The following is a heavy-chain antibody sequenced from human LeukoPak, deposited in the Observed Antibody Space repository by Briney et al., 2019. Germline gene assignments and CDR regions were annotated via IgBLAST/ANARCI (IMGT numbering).Heavy chain of an antibody. CDR2: IKQDGSEK. D-gene: IGHD3-22*01. Sequence: PPGGSLRLSCAASGFSFSSHSMNWVRQAPGKGLEWVANIKQDGSEKYYVDSVKGRLTISRDNAKNSLYLQMNSLRAEDTAVYYCARDRDPYDSSGYYIRWYYFDYWGQGTLVTVSS. CDR1: GFSFSSHS. CDR3: ARDRDPYDSSGYYIRWYYFDY. V-gene: IGHV3-7*01. J-gene: IGHJ4*02.